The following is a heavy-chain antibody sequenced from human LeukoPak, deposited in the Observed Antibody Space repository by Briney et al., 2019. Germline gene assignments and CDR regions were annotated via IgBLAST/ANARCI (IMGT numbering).Heavy chain of an antibody. CDR2: ISGSGGST. CDR1: GFTFSSYA. J-gene: IGHJ4*02. Sequence: GGSLRLSCAASGFTFSSYAMSWVRQAPGKGLEWVSAISGSGGSTYYADSVKGRFTISRDNAKNSLYLQMNSLRAEDTAVYYCARRYYDILTGYIFDYWGQGTLVTVSS. D-gene: IGHD3-9*01. CDR3: ARRYYDILTGYIFDY. V-gene: IGHV3-23*01.